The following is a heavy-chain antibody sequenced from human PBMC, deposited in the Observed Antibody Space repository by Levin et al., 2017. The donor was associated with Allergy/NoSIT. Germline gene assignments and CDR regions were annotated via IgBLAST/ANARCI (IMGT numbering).Heavy chain of an antibody. Sequence: GESLKISCAASGFTFSSYGMHWVRQAPGKGLEWVAVIWYDGSNKYYADSVKGRFTISRDNSKNTLYLQMNSLRAEDTAVYYCARDSDANAFDIWGQGTMVTVSS. CDR3: ARDSDANAFDI. CDR1: GFTFSSYG. CDR2: IWYDGSNK. V-gene: IGHV3-33*01. J-gene: IGHJ3*02. D-gene: IGHD1-26*01.